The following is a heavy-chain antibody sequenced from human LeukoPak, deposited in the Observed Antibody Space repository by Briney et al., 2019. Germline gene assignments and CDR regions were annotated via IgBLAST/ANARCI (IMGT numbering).Heavy chain of an antibody. Sequence: PSETLSLTCAVYGGSFSGYYWSWIRQPPGKGLEWIGSIYYSGNTYFNPSLQSRVTMSVDTSKNHFSLKLSSVTAADTAVYYCARLISAVSDHWGQGTLVTVSS. CDR3: ARLISAVSDH. D-gene: IGHD4-11*01. CDR1: GGSFSGYY. CDR2: IYYSGNT. J-gene: IGHJ1*01. V-gene: IGHV4-34*01.